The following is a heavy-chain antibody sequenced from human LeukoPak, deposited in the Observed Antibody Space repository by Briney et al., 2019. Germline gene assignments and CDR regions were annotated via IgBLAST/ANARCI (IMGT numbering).Heavy chain of an antibody. CDR1: GFTFSSYA. V-gene: IGHV3-30*04. Sequence: GGSLRLSCAASGFTFSSYAMHWVRQAPGKGLEWVAVISSDGSNKYYADSMKGRFTISRDNSKNTLYLQMNSLRGEDTAVYFCAKDVVGQQWPENYWGQGTLVTVSS. CDR3: AKDVVGQQWPENY. J-gene: IGHJ4*02. D-gene: IGHD6-19*01. CDR2: ISSDGSNK.